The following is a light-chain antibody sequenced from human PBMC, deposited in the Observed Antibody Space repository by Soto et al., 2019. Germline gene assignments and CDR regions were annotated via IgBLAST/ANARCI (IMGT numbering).Light chain of an antibody. V-gene: IGLV3-16*01. Sequence: SYELTQPPSVSVSLGQMARITCSGEALPKKYAYWYQQKSGQFPVLVMYKDTERPSGIPERFSGSTSGTIVTLTISGVQAEDEADYYCLSADSSHSWVFGGGTKLTVL. J-gene: IGLJ3*02. CDR3: LSADSSHSWV. CDR2: KDT. CDR1: ALPKKY.